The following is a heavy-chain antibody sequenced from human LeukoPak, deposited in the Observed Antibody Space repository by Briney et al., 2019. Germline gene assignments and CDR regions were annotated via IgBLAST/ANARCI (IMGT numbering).Heavy chain of an antibody. CDR2: IYHSGST. CDR1: GGSISSSNW. Sequence: SETLSLTCAVSGGSISSSNWWSWVRQPPGKGLEWIGEIYHSGSTNYNPSLKSRVTISVDKSKNQFSLKLSSVTAADTAVYYCARDRGYSYGLFYFDYWGQGTLVTVSS. J-gene: IGHJ4*02. CDR3: ARDRGYSYGLFYFDY. D-gene: IGHD5-18*01. V-gene: IGHV4-4*02.